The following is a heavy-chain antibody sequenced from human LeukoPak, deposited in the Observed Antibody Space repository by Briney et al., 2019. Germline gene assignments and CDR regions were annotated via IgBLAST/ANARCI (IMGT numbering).Heavy chain of an antibody. CDR1: GGSITSSSYY. CDR2: IYYTGGT. Sequence: PSETLSLTCSVSGGSITSSSYYCAWIRQPPGKGLEWIGSIYYTGGTYYNPSLKSRLTISSGTSKNQFSLKLNSVTAADTAVYYCARGGGAGRAFDIWDQGTMVTVSS. CDR3: ARGGGAGRAFDI. D-gene: IGHD1-26*01. J-gene: IGHJ3*02. V-gene: IGHV4-39*01.